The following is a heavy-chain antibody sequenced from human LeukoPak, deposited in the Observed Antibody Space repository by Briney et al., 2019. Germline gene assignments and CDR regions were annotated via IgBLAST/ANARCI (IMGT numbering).Heavy chain of an antibody. Sequence: SETLSLTCAVYGGSFSGYYWSWIRQPPGKGLEWIGEINHSGSTNYNPSLKSRVTISVDTSKNQFSLKLSSVTAADTAVYYCARGDSSGYYFPHFDYWGQGTLVIVSS. D-gene: IGHD3-22*01. J-gene: IGHJ4*02. CDR1: GGSFSGYY. V-gene: IGHV4-34*01. CDR3: ARGDSSGYYFPHFDY. CDR2: INHSGST.